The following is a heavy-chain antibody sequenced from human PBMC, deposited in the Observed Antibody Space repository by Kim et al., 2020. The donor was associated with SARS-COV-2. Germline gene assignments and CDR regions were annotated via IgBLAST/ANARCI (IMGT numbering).Heavy chain of an antibody. D-gene: IGHD3-3*01. CDR3: AGGTRRRVTIFGVVMGYYYYMDV. Sequence: ASVKVSCKASGYTFTSYDINWVRQATGQGLEWMGWMNPNSGNTGYAQKFQGRVTMTRNTSISTAYMELSSLRSEDTAVYYCAGGTRRRVTIFGVVMGYYYYMDVWGKGTKVTVSS. CDR1: GYTFTSYD. V-gene: IGHV1-8*01. CDR2: MNPNSGNT. J-gene: IGHJ6*03.